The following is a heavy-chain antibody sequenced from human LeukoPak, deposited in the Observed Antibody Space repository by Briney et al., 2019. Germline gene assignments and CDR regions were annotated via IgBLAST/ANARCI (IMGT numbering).Heavy chain of an antibody. CDR1: GFTFSSYG. J-gene: IGHJ6*03. D-gene: IGHD6-19*01. CDR2: ISGSGGST. V-gene: IGHV3-23*01. CDR3: AKNGGVAGLYYYYMDV. Sequence: GVSLRLSCAASGFTFSSYGMSWVRQAPGKGLEWVSAISGSGGSTYYADSVKGRFTISRDNSKNMLYLQMNSLRAEDTAVYYCAKNGGVAGLYYYYMDVWGKGTTVTVSS.